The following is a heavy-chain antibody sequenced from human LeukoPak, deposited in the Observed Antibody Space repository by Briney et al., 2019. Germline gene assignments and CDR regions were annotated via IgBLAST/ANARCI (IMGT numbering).Heavy chain of an antibody. J-gene: IGHJ4*02. CDR2: ISSSSSSSYI. CDR3: ARSLYTSSWHFDY. Sequence: TAGGSLRLSCAASGFTFSSYNMNWVRQAPGKGLEWVSSISSSSSSSYIYYADSVKGRFTISRGNAKNSLYLQLNSLRAEDTAVYYCARSLYTSSWHFDYWGPGTLVTVSS. D-gene: IGHD6-13*01. CDR1: GFTFSSYN. V-gene: IGHV3-21*01.